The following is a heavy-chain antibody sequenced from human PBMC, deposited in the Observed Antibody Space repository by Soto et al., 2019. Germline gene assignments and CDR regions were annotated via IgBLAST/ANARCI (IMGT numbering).Heavy chain of an antibody. CDR3: AREDNTKYCSSTSCPSRYGMDV. V-gene: IGHV4-30-4*08. CDR1: GGSFSGYY. CDR2: IYYSGST. D-gene: IGHD2-2*01. J-gene: IGHJ6*02. Sequence: SETLSLTCAVYGGSFSGYYWSWIRQPPGKGLEWIGYIYYSGSTYYNPSLKSRVTISVDTSKNQFSLKLSSVTAADTAVYYCAREDNTKYCSSTSCPSRYGMDVRGQGNTVTVSS.